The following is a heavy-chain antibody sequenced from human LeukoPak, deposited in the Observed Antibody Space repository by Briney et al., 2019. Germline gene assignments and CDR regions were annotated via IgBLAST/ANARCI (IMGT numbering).Heavy chain of an antibody. CDR1: GGTFSSYA. V-gene: IGHV1-69*05. Sequence: ASVKVSCKASGGTFSSYAISWVRQAPGQGLEWMGGIIPIFGTANYAQNFQGRVTITTDESTSTAYMELSSLRSKDTAVYYCARDPDAYCSSTSCYTWFDPWGQGTLVTVSS. CDR3: ARDPDAYCSSTSCYTWFDP. J-gene: IGHJ5*02. CDR2: IIPIFGTA. D-gene: IGHD2-2*02.